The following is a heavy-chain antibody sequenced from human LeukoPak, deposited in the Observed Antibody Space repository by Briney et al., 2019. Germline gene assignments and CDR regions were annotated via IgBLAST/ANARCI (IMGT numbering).Heavy chain of an antibody. CDR2: IIPIFGTA. Sequence: SVKVSCKASGGTFGSYAISWVRQAPGQGLEWMGGIIPIFGTANYAQKFQGRVTITADESTSTAYMELSSLKSEDTAVYYCARTGSSGYYRPFDYWGQGTLVTVSS. CDR1: GGTFGSYA. CDR3: ARTGSSGYYRPFDY. V-gene: IGHV1-69*13. J-gene: IGHJ4*02. D-gene: IGHD3-22*01.